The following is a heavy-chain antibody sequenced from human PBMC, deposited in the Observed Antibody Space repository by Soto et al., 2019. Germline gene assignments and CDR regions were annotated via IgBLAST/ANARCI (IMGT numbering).Heavy chain of an antibody. J-gene: IGHJ4*02. CDR2: ISGSGGNT. V-gene: IGHV3-23*01. Sequence: EVQLLESAGGLVQPGGSLSLSCAASGFTFSSYAMRWVRQAPGEGLEWVSAISGSGGNTYDADSVKSLFTISRDNSQNTLFLQLHRLRAEDTAVDYCAKCAGSGWYPAYWGQGTLVTVSS. D-gene: IGHD6-19*01. CDR3: AKCAGSGWYPAY. CDR1: GFTFSSYA.